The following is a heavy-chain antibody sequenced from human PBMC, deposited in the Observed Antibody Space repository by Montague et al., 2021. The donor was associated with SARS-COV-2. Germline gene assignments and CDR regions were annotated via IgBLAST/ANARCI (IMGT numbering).Heavy chain of an antibody. J-gene: IGHJ4*02. CDR1: AGAIDNHY. D-gene: IGHD6-19*01. CDR2: IYFSGAA. V-gene: IGHV4-59*08. Sequence: SETLSLTCTVSAGAIDNHYWSLIRQPPGTELERIGYIYFSGAASYNPSPKSRVTISVDTSRNQFSLQPTSVTAADTAVYYCARRPSSGWSFDSWGQGTQVS. CDR3: ARRPSSGWSFDS.